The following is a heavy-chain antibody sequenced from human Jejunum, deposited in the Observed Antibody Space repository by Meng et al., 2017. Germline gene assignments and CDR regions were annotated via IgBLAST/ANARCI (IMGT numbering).Heavy chain of an antibody. CDR1: GDMVTSIDAT. CDR2: TYYRAKCWN. CDR3: ARAISNWDGYGPNWFDT. J-gene: IGHJ5*02. V-gene: IGHV6-1*01. Sequence: VQVEESGTGLVKPSQTLSPTCAISGDMVTSIDATWNWSRQSPSRGLEWLGRTYYRAKCWNSYAPSVESRITINPDTSKNQLTLHLNSVTPEDTAVYYCARAISNWDGYGPNWFDTWGQGTLVTVSS. D-gene: IGHD1-1*01.